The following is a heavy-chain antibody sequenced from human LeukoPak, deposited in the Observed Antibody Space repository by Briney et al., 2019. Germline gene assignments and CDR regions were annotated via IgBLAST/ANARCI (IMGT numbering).Heavy chain of an antibody. CDR3: ARVGYDFWSGYYRGDFDY. V-gene: IGHV4-34*01. J-gene: IGHJ4*02. D-gene: IGHD3-3*01. CDR2: INHSGST. CDR1: GGSFSGYY. Sequence: SETLSLTCAVYGGSFSGYYWSWIRQPPGKGLEWIGEINHSGSTNYNPSLKSRVTISVDTPKNQFSLKLSSVTAADTAVYYCARVGYDFWSGYYRGDFDYWGQGTLVTVSS.